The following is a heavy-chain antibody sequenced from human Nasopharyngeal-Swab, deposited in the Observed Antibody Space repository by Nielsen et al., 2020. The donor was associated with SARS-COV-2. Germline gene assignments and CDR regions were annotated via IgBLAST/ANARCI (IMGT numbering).Heavy chain of an antibody. Sequence: GGSLRLSCKGSGYSFTSYWIGWVRQMPGKGLEWMGIIYPGDSDTRYSPSFQGQVTISADKSISTAYLQWSSLKASDTAMYYCARPTNHARAFDIWGQGTMVTVSS. V-gene: IGHV5-51*01. CDR1: GYSFTSYW. CDR3: ARPTNHARAFDI. CDR2: IYPGDSDT. J-gene: IGHJ3*02.